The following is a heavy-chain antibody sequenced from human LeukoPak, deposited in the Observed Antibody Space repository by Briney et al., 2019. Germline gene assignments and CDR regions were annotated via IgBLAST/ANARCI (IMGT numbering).Heavy chain of an antibody. CDR3: VRDNGGEHL. V-gene: IGHV3-74*01. CDR1: GFTFRSYA. CDR2: INNDGSST. Sequence: PGGSLRLSCAASGFTFRSYAMHWVRQAPGKGPVWVSRINNDGSSTIYADSVKGRFTISRDNAKNTLYLQMNSLRDDDTAVYYCVRDNGGEHLWGQGTLVTVSS. D-gene: IGHD3-16*01. J-gene: IGHJ4*02.